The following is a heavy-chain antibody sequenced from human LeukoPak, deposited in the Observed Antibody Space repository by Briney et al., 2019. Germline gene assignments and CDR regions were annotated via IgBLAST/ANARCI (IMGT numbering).Heavy chain of an antibody. D-gene: IGHD1-26*01. J-gene: IGHJ4*02. CDR1: GGSISSGGYS. Sequence: KPSETLSLTCAVSGGSISSGGYSWSWIRQPPGKGLEWIGYIYYSGSTNYNPSLKSRVTISVDTSKNQFSLKLSSVTAADTAVYYCARVAVGAVDYWGQGTLVTVSS. CDR2: IYYSGST. V-gene: IGHV4-61*08. CDR3: ARVAVGAVDY.